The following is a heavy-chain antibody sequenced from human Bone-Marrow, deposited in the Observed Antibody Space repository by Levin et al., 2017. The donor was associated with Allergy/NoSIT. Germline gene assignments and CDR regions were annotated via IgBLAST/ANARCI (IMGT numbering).Heavy chain of an antibody. CDR1: GFTFRNYA. CDR3: AKDTYTCSGGSCYFFDC. J-gene: IGHJ4*02. V-gene: IGHV3-30*18. Sequence: GESLKISCAVSGFTFRNYAMHWVRQAPGRGLEWVAFISLDGNTQYYADFVKGRFPVSRDNSNNTLHLQMNSLRVEDTAIYYCAKDTYTCSGGSCYFFDCWGQGALVTVS. CDR2: ISLDGNTQ. D-gene: IGHD2-15*01.